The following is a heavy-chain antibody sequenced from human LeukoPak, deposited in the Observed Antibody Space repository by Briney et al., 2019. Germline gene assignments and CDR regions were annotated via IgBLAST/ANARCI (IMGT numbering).Heavy chain of an antibody. V-gene: IGHV3-21*01. CDR2: ISTSSSYI. CDR1: GFTLSSYS. Sequence: GGSLRLSCAASGFTLSSYSMNWVRQAPGKGLEWVSSISTSSSYIYYADSLRGRFTISRDNAKKSLYLQMNSLRAEDTAVYYCARGRDGYNLVDAFDIWGQGTMVTVSS. CDR3: ARGRDGYNLVDAFDI. J-gene: IGHJ3*02. D-gene: IGHD5-24*01.